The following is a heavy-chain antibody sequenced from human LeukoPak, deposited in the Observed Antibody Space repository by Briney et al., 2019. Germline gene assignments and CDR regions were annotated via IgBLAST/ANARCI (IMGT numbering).Heavy chain of an antibody. V-gene: IGHV5-10-1*01. CDR3: ARGIAAADNKSPWDYYYGMDV. CDR1: GSRFTSYG. D-gene: IGHD6-13*01. J-gene: IGHJ6*04. Sequence: GESLRISGKGSGSRFTSYGISWVRQMPGKGLECMGRSEPSDSYTNYSPSFQGHVTISADKSISTAYLQWSSLKASDTAMYYCARGIAAADNKSPWDYYYGMDVWGKGTTVTVSS. CDR2: SEPSDSYT.